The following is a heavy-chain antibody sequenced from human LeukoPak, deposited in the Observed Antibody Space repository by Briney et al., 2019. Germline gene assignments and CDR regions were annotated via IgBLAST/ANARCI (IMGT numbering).Heavy chain of an antibody. CDR1: GGSFSGYY. J-gene: IGHJ4*02. CDR2: INHSGST. V-gene: IGHV4-34*01. D-gene: IGHD5-18*01. CDR3: AREASRAMVDY. Sequence: SSETLSLTCAVYGGSFSGYYWSWIRQPPGKGLEWIGEINHSGSTNYNPSLKSRVTISVDKSKNQFSLKLSSVTAADTAVYYCAREASRAMVDYWGQGTLVTVSS.